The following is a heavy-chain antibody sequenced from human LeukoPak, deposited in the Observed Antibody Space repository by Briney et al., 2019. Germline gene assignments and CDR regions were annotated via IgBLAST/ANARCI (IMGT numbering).Heavy chain of an antibody. D-gene: IGHD2-2*01. CDR2: IYYSGST. CDR1: GGSISSGGYY. Sequence: PSQTLSLTRTVSGGSISSGGYYWSWIRQHPGKGLEWIGYIYYSGSTYYNPSLKSRVTISVDTSKNQFSLKLSSVTAADTALYYCARHGSGTSYFDYWGQGTLVTVSS. V-gene: IGHV4-31*03. CDR3: ARHGSGTSYFDY. J-gene: IGHJ4*02.